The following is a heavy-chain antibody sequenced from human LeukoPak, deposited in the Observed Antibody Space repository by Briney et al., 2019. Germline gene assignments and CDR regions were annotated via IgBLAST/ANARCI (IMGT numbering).Heavy chain of an antibody. D-gene: IGHD6-19*01. CDR2: IYYSGST. CDR3: ARDRGVAGGNAFDI. CDR1: GGSISNHY. V-gene: IGHV4-59*11. J-gene: IGHJ3*02. Sequence: KPSETLSLTCTVSGGSISNHYWSWIRQPPGKGLEWIGYIYYSGSTNYNPSLKSRVTISVDTSKDQFSLKLSSVTAADTAVYYCARDRGVAGGNAFDIRGQGTMVTVS.